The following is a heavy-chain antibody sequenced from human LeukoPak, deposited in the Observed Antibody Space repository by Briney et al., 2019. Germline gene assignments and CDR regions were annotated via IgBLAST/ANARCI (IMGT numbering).Heavy chain of an antibody. V-gene: IGHV3-30*02. D-gene: IGHD1-26*01. CDR2: IRYDGSNK. Sequence: GGSLRLSCAASGFTFSSYGMHWVRQAPGKGLEWVAFIRYDGSNKYYADSVKGRFTISRDNSKNTLYLQMNSLRAEDTAVYYCARESGSGGTYFRYFDYWGQGTLVTVSS. CDR1: GFTFSSYG. J-gene: IGHJ4*02. CDR3: ARESGSGGTYFRYFDY.